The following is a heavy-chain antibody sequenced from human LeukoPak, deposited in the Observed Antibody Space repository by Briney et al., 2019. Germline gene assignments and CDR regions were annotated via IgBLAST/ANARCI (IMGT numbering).Heavy chain of an antibody. Sequence: GGSLRLSCAASGFTFSSYGMHWVRQAPGKGLEWVSSISGSTNYIYYADSVKGRFTISRDNARNSLYLQMNSLRAEDTAVYYCVRVGYCSSSTCRNYFDYWGQGTLVTVSS. J-gene: IGHJ4*02. D-gene: IGHD2-2*01. CDR2: ISGSTNYI. CDR1: GFTFSSYG. CDR3: VRVGYCSSSTCRNYFDY. V-gene: IGHV3-21*01.